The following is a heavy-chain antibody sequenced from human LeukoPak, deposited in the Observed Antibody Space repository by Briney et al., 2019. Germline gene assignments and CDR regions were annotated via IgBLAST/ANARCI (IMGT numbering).Heavy chain of an antibody. CDR1: GGSISSYY. J-gene: IGHJ4*02. CDR3: ARLPLRSHFDY. CDR2: IYYSGST. Sequence: SETLSLTCTVSGGSISSYYWSWIRQPPGKGLEWIGYIYYSGSTNYNPSLKSRVTISVDTSKNQSSLKLSSVTAADTAVYYCARLPLRSHFDYWGQGTLVTVSS. V-gene: IGHV4-59*08.